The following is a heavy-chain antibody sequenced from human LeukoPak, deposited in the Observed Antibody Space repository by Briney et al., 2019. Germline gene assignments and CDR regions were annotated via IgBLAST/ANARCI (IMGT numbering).Heavy chain of an antibody. CDR3: ARATTGTTNWFDP. CDR2: IYYSGST. V-gene: IGHV4-59*01. Sequence: SETPSLTCTVSGGSISSYYWSWLRQPPGKGLEWIGYIYYSGSTNYNPSLKSRVTISVDTSKNQYSLKLSSVTAADTAVYYCARATTGTTNWFDPRGQGTLVTVSS. J-gene: IGHJ5*02. CDR1: GGSISSYY. D-gene: IGHD1-1*01.